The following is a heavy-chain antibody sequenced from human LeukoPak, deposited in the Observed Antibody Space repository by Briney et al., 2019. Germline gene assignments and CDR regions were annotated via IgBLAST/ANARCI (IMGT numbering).Heavy chain of an antibody. CDR1: GFTFTNYG. V-gene: IGHV3-33*05. D-gene: IGHD1-26*01. Sequence: PGGSLRLSCAASGFTFTNYGMHWVRQAPGKGLEWVAAISFDGSKTYYADSVKGRDTISRDNSKSTLYLQMDSLRAEDTAVYYCAKEVEQVWGQGTLVTVSS. J-gene: IGHJ4*02. CDR2: ISFDGSKT. CDR3: AKEVEQV.